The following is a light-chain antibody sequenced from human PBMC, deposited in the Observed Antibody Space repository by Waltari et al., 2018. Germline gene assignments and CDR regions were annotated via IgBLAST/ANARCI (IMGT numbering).Light chain of an antibody. CDR1: SGSVSTNHY. J-gene: IGLJ3*02. V-gene: IGLV8-61*01. Sequence: QTVVTQEPSFSVSPGGTVTLTCGLSSGSVSTNHYPSWYQHTPGPPPRPLIYSPNIRPSGVPDRCSGSILGNKAALTITGAQADDESDYYCVLYVGGGISMFGGGARLTVL. CDR3: VLYVGGGISM. CDR2: SPN.